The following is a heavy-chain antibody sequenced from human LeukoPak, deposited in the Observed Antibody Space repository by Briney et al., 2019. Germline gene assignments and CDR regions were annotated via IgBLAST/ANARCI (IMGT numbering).Heavy chain of an antibody. Sequence: SETLSLTCTVSGDSINYYYWSWLRQSPGKGLEWIGYVYYNGSAKYNPSLKSRVTISVDMSKNQFSLKVSSVTAADTAIYYCARKGGHFDYWGQGTLVTVSS. CDR2: VYYNGSA. J-gene: IGHJ4*02. D-gene: IGHD2-15*01. CDR1: GDSINYYY. V-gene: IGHV4-59*01. CDR3: ARKGGHFDY.